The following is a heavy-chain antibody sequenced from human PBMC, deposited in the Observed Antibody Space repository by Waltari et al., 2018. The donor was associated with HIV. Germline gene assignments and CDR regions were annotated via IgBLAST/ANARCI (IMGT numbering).Heavy chain of an antibody. CDR2: ITPIFDIV. J-gene: IGHJ6*02. Sequence: QVQLVQSGAEVKKPGSSVQVSCKASGDTFTTYTIPWVRLAPGQGLEWMGWITPIFDIVNNAQKFQGRVTITADESTSTAYMELSSLRSEDAAVYYCATGASDYHSGKIYYYYGMDAWGQGTTVTVSS. CDR1: GDTFTTYT. D-gene: IGHD3-10*01. CDR3: ATGASDYHSGKIYYYYGMDA. V-gene: IGHV1-69*12.